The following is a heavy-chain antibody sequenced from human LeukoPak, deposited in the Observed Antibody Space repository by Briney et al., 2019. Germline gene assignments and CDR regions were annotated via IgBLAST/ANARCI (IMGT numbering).Heavy chain of an antibody. V-gene: IGHV4-30-4*08. CDR2: IYYSGST. CDR3: ARDGDDSSGYYGAFDI. CDR1: GGSISSGDYY. D-gene: IGHD3-22*01. J-gene: IGHJ3*02. Sequence: SQTLSLTCTVSGGSISSGDYYWSWIRQPPGKGLEWIGYIYYSGSTYYNPSLKSRVTISVDTSKNQFSLKLSSVTAADTAVYYCARDGDDSSGYYGAFDIWGQGTMVTVSS.